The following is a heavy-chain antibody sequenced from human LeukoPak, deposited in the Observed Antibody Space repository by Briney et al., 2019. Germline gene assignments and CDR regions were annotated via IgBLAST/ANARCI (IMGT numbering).Heavy chain of an antibody. D-gene: IGHD6-19*01. Sequence: SETLSLTCTVSGGSISSYYWSWIRQPPGKGLEWIGYIYHSGSTNYNPSLKSRVTISVDTSKNQFSLKLSSVTAADTAVYYCARRGYSSGWYGDAFDIWGQGTMVTVSS. CDR1: GGSISSYY. CDR3: ARRGYSSGWYGDAFDI. CDR2: IYHSGST. V-gene: IGHV4-59*01. J-gene: IGHJ3*02.